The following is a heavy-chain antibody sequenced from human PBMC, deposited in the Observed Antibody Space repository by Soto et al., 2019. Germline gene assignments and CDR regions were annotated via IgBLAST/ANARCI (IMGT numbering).Heavy chain of an antibody. CDR2: INAGNGNT. Sequence: ASVKVSCKASGYTFTSYAMHWVRQAPGQRLEWMGWINAGNGNTKYSQKFQGRVTITRDTSASTAYMELSSLRSEDTAVYYCARDAITIFGVVEYYFDYWGQGTLVTVSS. V-gene: IGHV1-3*01. CDR3: ARDAITIFGVVEYYFDY. CDR1: GYTFTSYA. J-gene: IGHJ4*02. D-gene: IGHD3-3*01.